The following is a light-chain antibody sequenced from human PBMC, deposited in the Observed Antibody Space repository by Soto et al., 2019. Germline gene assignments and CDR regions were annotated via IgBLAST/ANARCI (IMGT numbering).Light chain of an antibody. CDR1: SSNIGGNS. CDR2: DDN. V-gene: IGLV1-51*01. CDR3: CSYADNYSWV. J-gene: IGLJ3*02. Sequence: QSVMTQPPSVSAAPGQKVTISCSGSSSNIGGNSVSWYQQLPGTAPKLLIYDDNKRPSGIPDRFSGSKSGTSATLGITGFQTGDEADYYCCSYADNYSWVFGGGTQLTVL.